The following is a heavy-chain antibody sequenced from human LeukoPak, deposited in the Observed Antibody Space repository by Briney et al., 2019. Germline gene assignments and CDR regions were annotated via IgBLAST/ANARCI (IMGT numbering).Heavy chain of an antibody. CDR3: AVVEWIQQKFDY. D-gene: IGHD5-18*01. CDR2: IYHSGTT. Sequence: PSETLSLTCAVYGGSFSDYYWSWIRQPPGKGLEWIGSIYHSGTTYYNAALKSRVSISVDTSKNQFSLKLRSVTAADTAVYYCAVVEWIQQKFDYWGQGTLVTVSS. CDR1: GGSFSDYY. J-gene: IGHJ4*02. V-gene: IGHV4-34*01.